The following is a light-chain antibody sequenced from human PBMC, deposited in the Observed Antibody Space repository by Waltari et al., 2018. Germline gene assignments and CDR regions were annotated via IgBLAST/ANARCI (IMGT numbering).Light chain of an antibody. CDR1: QGISNW. Sequence: DIQMTQSPSSLSASVGDRVTITCRASQGISNWLAWYQQKPGKAPKLLIYRASNLETGVPSRFSGMGSGTDCTLTISSLQPEDIATYYCQQHDNSPLTFGGGTKVEIK. J-gene: IGKJ4*01. CDR2: RAS. CDR3: QQHDNSPLT. V-gene: IGKV1-33*01.